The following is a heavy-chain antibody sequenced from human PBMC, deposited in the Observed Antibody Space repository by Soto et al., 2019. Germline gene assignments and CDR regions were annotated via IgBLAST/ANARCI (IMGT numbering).Heavy chain of an antibody. CDR1: GFTFSSYA. V-gene: IGHV3-23*01. J-gene: IGHJ6*02. CDR3: AKEETVISHYYYYYGMDV. CDR2: ISGTGGIT. Sequence: EVQLLESGGGLVQPGGSLRLSCAASGFTFSSYAMNWVRQAPGKGLEWVSVISGTGGITYHADSVKGRFTISRDNSKNTLYLQMDSLRAEDTAVYFCAKEETVISHYYYYYGMDVWGQVTTVTVSS. D-gene: IGHD4-4*01.